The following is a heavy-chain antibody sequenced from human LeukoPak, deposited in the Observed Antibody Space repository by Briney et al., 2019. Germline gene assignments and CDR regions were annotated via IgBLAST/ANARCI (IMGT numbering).Heavy chain of an antibody. CDR1: EFSFRTYA. CDR3: ARCLLYLWNRNFYYYMDV. CDR2: ISVDDQGST. J-gene: IGHJ6*03. V-gene: IGHV3-23*01. D-gene: IGHD2-8*01. Sequence: GGSLRLSCTTSEFSFRTYAMTWVRQAPGKGLEWVSTISVDDQGSTYYTDSVKGRFIISRDTSQNTLSLQMNSLRGEDTAVYYCARCLLYLWNRNFYYYMDVWGKGTTVTVSS.